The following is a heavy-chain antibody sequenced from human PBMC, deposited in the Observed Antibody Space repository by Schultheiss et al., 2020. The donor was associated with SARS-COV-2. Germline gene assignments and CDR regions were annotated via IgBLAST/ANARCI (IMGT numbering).Heavy chain of an antibody. J-gene: IGHJ4*02. CDR2: IYTSGST. D-gene: IGHD1-26*01. V-gene: IGHV4-59*10. CDR1: GGSFSGYY. CDR3: ARGGAYSGSYRPIDY. Sequence: SETLSLTCAVYGGSFSGYYWSWIRQPAGKGLEWIGRIYTSGSTNYNPSLKSRVTMSVDTSKNQFSLKLSSVTAADTAVYYCARGGAYSGSYRPIDYWGQGTLVTVSS.